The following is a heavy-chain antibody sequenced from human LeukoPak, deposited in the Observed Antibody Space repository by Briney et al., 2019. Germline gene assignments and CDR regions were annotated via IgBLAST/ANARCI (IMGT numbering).Heavy chain of an antibody. D-gene: IGHD1-7*01. V-gene: IGHV5-51*01. CDR3: ARRPAGTRTFDY. CDR1: GYSFTSYR. Sequence: GESLKISCKGSGYSFTSYRIGWLRQMPGKGLEWMGVIYGADYTTIYSPPFHGQITISADKSISTAYLQWTSLKASDTAMYYCARRPAGTRTFDYWGQGALVTVSS. J-gene: IGHJ4*02. CDR2: IYGADYTT.